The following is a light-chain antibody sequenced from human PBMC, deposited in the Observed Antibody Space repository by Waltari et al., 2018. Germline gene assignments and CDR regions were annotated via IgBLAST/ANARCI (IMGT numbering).Light chain of an antibody. CDR1: QNIGRY. V-gene: IGKV1-39*01. CDR3: QLGYSTWT. CDR2: AAS. J-gene: IGKJ1*01. Sequence: DIQMTQSPASLSASLGDRVTITCRASQNIGRYLNWYQQISGRAPKLLIYAASNLQRGVPSRFIGSGSGTDFTLTISGLQPEDFGTYYCQLGYSTWTFGQGTNVDSK.